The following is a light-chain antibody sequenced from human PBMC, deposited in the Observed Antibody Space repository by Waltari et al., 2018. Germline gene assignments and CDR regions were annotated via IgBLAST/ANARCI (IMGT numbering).Light chain of an antibody. J-gene: IGLJ1*01. Sequence: QSGLTQPPSASGTPGQRVTISVSGSSSNIGSNYVYWYQQLPGQAPTPLISRNAQRPSGVPDRFSGYQSGSSASLAISGLRSADEADYYCGAWDDSLLGHYVFGTGTKVTVL. V-gene: IGLV1-47*01. CDR3: GAWDDSLLGHYV. CDR2: RNA. CDR1: SSNIGSNY.